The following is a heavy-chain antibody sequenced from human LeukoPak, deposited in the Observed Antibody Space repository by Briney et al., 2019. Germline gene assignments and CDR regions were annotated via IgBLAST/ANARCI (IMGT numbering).Heavy chain of an antibody. CDR2: IRTKPNNYAT. J-gene: IGHJ6*02. D-gene: IGHD6-13*01. Sequence: SGGSLRLSCAASGLIFSDSSVHWVRQASGKGLEWVGRIRTKPNNYATAYATSVKGRFTFSRDDSKNTAYLQMNSLKTDDTAVYYCAAGHVDYYGMDVWGRGTTVTVSS. CDR1: GLIFSDSS. CDR3: AAGHVDYYGMDV. V-gene: IGHV3-73*01.